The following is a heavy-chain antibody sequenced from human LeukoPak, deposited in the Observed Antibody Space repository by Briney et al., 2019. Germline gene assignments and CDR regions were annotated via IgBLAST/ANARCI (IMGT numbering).Heavy chain of an antibody. D-gene: IGHD1-26*01. CDR1: GFTFSTYW. CDR3: ARGVGSGSRLRAGDY. CDR2: INSDGSST. V-gene: IGHV3-74*01. Sequence: GGSLRLSCAASGFTFSTYWMHWVRQAPGKGLVWVSHINSDGSSTSYADSVKGRFTISRDNAKNTLYLQMNSLRAEDTAVYYCARGVGSGSRLRAGDYWGQGTLVTVSS. J-gene: IGHJ4*02.